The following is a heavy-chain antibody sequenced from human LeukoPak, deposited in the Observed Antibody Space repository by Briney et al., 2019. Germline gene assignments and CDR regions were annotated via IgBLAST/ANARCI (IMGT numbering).Heavy chain of an antibody. CDR2: IHYSGST. CDR1: GGSISSDY. V-gene: IGHV4-59*08. D-gene: IGHD3-22*01. Sequence: SETLSLTCTVSGGSISSDYWSWIRQPPGKGLEWIGYIHYSGSTNYNPSLESRITISMDTSKNQFSLRLSSVTAADTAVYYCARLYHDSSAYFLDYWGQGTPVTVSS. J-gene: IGHJ4*02. CDR3: ARLYHDSSAYFLDY.